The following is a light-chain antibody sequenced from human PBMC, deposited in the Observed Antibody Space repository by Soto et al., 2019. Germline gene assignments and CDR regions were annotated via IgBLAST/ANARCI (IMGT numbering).Light chain of an antibody. Sequence: DIPMTQSPSTLSASVGDRVTITCRASQSISSWLAWYQQKPGKAPKILIYDASTLESGVPSRFSGSGSGTEYTLTISRLQPDDFATYYCQQYDSYSTFGQGTNVEIK. V-gene: IGKV1-5*01. J-gene: IGKJ1*01. CDR2: DAS. CDR3: QQYDSYST. CDR1: QSISSW.